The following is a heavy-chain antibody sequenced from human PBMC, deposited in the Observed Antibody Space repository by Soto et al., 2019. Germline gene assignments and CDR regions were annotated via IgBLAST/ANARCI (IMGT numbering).Heavy chain of an antibody. CDR3: ARGDAYYYDSSGYPYYFDY. D-gene: IGHD3-22*01. CDR1: GYTFTGYY. V-gene: IGHV1-2*04. Sequence: ASVKVSCKASGYTFTGYYMHWGRQAPGRGLEWMGWINPNSGGTNYAQKFQGWVTMTRDTSISTAYMELSRLRSDDTAVYYCARGDAYYYDSSGYPYYFDYWGQGTLVTVSS. J-gene: IGHJ4*02. CDR2: INPNSGGT.